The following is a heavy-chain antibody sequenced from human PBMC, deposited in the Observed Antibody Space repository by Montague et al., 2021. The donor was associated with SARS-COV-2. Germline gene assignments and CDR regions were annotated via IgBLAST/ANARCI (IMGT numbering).Heavy chain of an antibody. CDR2: VYYSRGS. CDR3: VRDPAPSGSGTFYDY. Sequence: SETLSLTCTVSGDSVSHDFWTWIRQPPGKGLEWIGNVYYSRGSSXXPSLRGRVRIAVDTSKNQFSLRLSTVTAADTAIYYCVRDPAPSGSGTFYDYWGQGTLVAVSS. V-gene: IGHV4-59*02. J-gene: IGHJ4*02. D-gene: IGHD1-26*01. CDR1: GDSVSHDF.